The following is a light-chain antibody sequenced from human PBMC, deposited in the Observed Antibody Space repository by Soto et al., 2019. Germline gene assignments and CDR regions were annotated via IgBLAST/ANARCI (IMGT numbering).Light chain of an antibody. CDR3: QQYNTWWT. J-gene: IGKJ1*01. V-gene: IGKV3-15*01. CDR2: GAS. CDR1: QSVSNN. Sequence: EIVMTQSPATLSLSPGERATLSCRASQSVSNNLAWYQKKPGQAPRLLIYGASTRATGIPARFSGSGSGTEFTLTISSLQSEDFAVYYCQQYNTWWTFGQGTRVEIK.